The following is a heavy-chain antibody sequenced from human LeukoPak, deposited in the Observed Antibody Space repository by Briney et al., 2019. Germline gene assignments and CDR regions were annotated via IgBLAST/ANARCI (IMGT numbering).Heavy chain of an antibody. CDR3: ARDGDSGYDSFFDY. CDR1: GFTFSTYS. V-gene: IGHV3-21*01. CDR2: ISSRSSYI. J-gene: IGHJ4*02. D-gene: IGHD5-12*01. Sequence: PGGSLRLSCAASGFTFSTYSMNWVRQAPGKGLEWVSSISSRSSYIYFADSVKGRFTISRDNAKNSLYLQMNSLRAEDTAVYYCARDGDSGYDSFFDYWGQGTLVTVSS.